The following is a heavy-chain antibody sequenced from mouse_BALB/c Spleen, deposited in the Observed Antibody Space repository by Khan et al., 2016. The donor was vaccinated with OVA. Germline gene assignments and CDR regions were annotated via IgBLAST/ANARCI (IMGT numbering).Heavy chain of an antibody. CDR2: IWGGGGT. Sequence: QVQLKQSGPGLVAPSQSLSITCTVSGFSLSRYNVHWVRQPPGKGLEWLGMIWGGGGTDYNSALKSRLSISKDNSTSQVCLKMNSLQTDDTAMYYCARAYYRYDCYYAMDYWGQGTSVTVSS. CDR1: GFSLSRYN. J-gene: IGHJ4*01. V-gene: IGHV2-6-4*01. D-gene: IGHD2-14*01. CDR3: ARAYYRYDCYYAMDY.